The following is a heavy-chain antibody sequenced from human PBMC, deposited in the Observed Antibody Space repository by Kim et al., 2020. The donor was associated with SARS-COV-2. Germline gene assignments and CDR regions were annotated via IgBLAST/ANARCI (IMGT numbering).Heavy chain of an antibody. D-gene: IGHD6-19*01. CDR1: GGSISSSSYY. Sequence: SETLSLTCTVSGGSISSSSYYWGWIRQPPGKGLEWIGSIYYSGSTYYNPSLKSRVTISVDTSKNQFSLKLSSVTAADTAVYYCARDLTPGGYSSGWLGYAAFDIWGQGTMVTVSS. V-gene: IGHV4-39*07. CDR3: ARDLTPGGYSSGWLGYAAFDI. CDR2: IYYSGST. J-gene: IGHJ3*02.